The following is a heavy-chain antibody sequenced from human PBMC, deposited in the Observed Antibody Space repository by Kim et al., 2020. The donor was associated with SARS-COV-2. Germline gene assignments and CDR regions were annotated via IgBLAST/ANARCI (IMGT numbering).Heavy chain of an antibody. CDR3: ARDLSRGRRGGFDY. CDR2: ISRNSDYI. D-gene: IGHD6-19*01. CDR1: EFTFSRYS. J-gene: IGHJ4*02. V-gene: IGHV3-21*01. Sequence: GGSLRLSCAASEFTFSRYSMNWVRQAPGKGLEWVSTISRNSDYIYYADSVEGRFTISRDNAKNSLYLQMNSLRADDTAMYYCARDLSRGRRGGFDYWGQGALVTVSS.